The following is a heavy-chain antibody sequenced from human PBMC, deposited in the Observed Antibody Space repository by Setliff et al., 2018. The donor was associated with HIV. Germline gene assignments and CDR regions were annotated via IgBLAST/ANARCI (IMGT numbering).Heavy chain of an antibody. CDR1: GRTFRTYA. CDR2: IIPMLGAA. Sequence: SVKVSCKVSGRTFRTYAISWVRQAPGQGLEWVGGIIPMLGAANYAQKFQGRVTITADKSTSTAYMELSSLRSEDTAVYYCARGWMATLNGPIGYWGQGTLVTVSS. CDR3: ARGWMATLNGPIGY. V-gene: IGHV1-69*10. J-gene: IGHJ4*02. D-gene: IGHD5-12*01.